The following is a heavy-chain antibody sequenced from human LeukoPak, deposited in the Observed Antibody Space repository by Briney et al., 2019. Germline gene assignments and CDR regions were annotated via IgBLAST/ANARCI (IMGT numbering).Heavy chain of an antibody. Sequence: PGGSLRLSCAASGFTFSSYAMSWVRQAPGKGLEWVSAISGNGGSTYYADSVKGRFTISRDNSKNTLYLQMNSLRAEDTAVYYCAKDYCYDSSGYFTDYWGQGTLVTVSS. CDR2: ISGNGGST. J-gene: IGHJ4*02. CDR3: AKDYCYDSSGYFTDY. V-gene: IGHV3-23*01. CDR1: GFTFSSYA. D-gene: IGHD3-22*01.